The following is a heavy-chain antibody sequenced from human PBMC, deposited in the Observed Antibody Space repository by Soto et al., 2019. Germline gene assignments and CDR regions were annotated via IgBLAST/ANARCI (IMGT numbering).Heavy chain of an antibody. CDR3: ARDRISGVRDNWNDGLDY. CDR1: GGTFSSYA. J-gene: IGHJ4*02. CDR2: IIPIFGTA. V-gene: IGHV1-69*01. D-gene: IGHD1-20*01. Sequence: QVQLVQSGAEVKKPGSSVKVSCTASGGTFSSYAISWVRQAPGQGLEWLGGIIPIFGTANYAQKFQGRVTITADESTSTAYMELSSLGSEDTAVYYCARDRISGVRDNWNDGLDYWGQGTLVTVSS.